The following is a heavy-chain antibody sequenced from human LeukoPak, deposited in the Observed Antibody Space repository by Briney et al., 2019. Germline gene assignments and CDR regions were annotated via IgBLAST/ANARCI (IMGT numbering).Heavy chain of an antibody. CDR3: ARGPYYGSGRRGYYFDN. J-gene: IGHJ4*02. D-gene: IGHD3-10*01. CDR1: GYTFTGYY. V-gene: IGHV1-2*02. Sequence: GASVKVSCKASGYTFTGYYMHWVRQAPGQGLEWMGWINPNSGGTNYAQKFQGRVTMTRDTSISTAYMEPSRLRSDDTAVYYCARGPYYGSGRRGYYFDNWGQGTLVTVSS. CDR2: INPNSGGT.